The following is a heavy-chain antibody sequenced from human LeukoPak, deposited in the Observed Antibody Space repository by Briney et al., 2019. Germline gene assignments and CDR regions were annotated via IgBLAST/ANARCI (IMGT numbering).Heavy chain of an antibody. CDR2: IWSDGNSQ. Sequence: GGSLRLSCVASGVSLSSHGMHWFRQAPGKGLEWITYIWSDGNSQFYADSMRGRFTVSRDNSKNTVYLQINSLRVEDTAAYYCARDRGNDYFDSWGQGTLVIVSS. CDR1: GVSLSSHG. CDR3: ARDRGNDYFDS. J-gene: IGHJ4*02. V-gene: IGHV3-33*01.